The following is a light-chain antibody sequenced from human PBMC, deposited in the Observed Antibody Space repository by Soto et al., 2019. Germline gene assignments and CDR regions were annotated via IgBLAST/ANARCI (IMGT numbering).Light chain of an antibody. J-gene: IGKJ3*01. Sequence: DIQMTQSPSSLSASVGDGVTITCRASQGISNNLNWYQQKPGKAPNLLIYDASNLEKGVPSRFSGSGSGTHFTLTISNLQPEDVATYYCQQYDHLPQFTFGPGTTLDIK. CDR1: QGISNN. V-gene: IGKV1-33*01. CDR3: QQYDHLPQFT. CDR2: DAS.